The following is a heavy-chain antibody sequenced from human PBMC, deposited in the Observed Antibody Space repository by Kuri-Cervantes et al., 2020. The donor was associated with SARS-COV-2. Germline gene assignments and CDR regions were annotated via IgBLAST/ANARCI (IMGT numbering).Heavy chain of an antibody. CDR1: GFTFSSYW. J-gene: IGHJ5*02. CDR3: AIIAAAGGWGFDH. V-gene: IGHV3-74*01. CDR2: INSDGSST. Sequence: GGSLRLSCAASGFTFSSYWMHWVRQAPGKGLVWVSRINSDGSSTSYADSVKGRFTISRDNAKNTLYLQMNSLRAEDTAVYYCAIIAAAGGWGFDHWGQGTLVTVSS. D-gene: IGHD6-13*01.